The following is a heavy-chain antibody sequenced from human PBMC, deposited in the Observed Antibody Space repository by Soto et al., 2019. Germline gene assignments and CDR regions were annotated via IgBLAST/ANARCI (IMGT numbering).Heavy chain of an antibody. V-gene: IGHV1-18*01. CDR3: ARGATYYYDSSGSRYYYYYYGMDV. Sequence: QVQLVQSGAEVKKPGASVKVSCKASGYTFTSYGISWVRQAPGQGLEWMGWISAYNGNTNYAQKLQGRVTMTTDTSKSTAYMELRSLRSDDTAVYYCARGATYYYDSSGSRYYYYYYGMDVWGQGTTVTVSS. CDR2: ISAYNGNT. J-gene: IGHJ6*02. D-gene: IGHD3-22*01. CDR1: GYTFTSYG.